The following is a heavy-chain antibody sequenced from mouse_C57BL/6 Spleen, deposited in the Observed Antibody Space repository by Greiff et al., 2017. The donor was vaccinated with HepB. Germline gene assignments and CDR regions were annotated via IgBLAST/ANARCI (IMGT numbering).Heavy chain of an antibody. J-gene: IGHJ3*01. CDR2: INPNNGGT. CDR3: ARGGYYGSRGWFAY. V-gene: IGHV1-26*01. CDR1: GYTFTDYY. D-gene: IGHD1-1*01. Sequence: EVQLQQSGPELVKPGASVKISCKASGYTFTDYYMNWVKQSHGKSLEWIGDINPNNGGTSYNQKFKGKATLTVDKSSSTAYMELRSLTSEDSAVYYCARGGYYGSRGWFAYWGQGTLVTVSA.